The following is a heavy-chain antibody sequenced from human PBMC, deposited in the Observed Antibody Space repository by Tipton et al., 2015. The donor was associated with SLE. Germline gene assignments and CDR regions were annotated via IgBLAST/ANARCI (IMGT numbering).Heavy chain of an antibody. CDR2: ISSSSSYI. Sequence: SLRLSCAASGFTFSSYSMNWVRQAPGKGLEWVSSISSSSSYIYYADSVRGRFTISRDNSKNTVYLQMDSLSAEDTAVYYCAKDLSCSGGSCQFDSWGQGTLVTVSS. V-gene: IGHV3-21*04. CDR1: GFTFSSYS. CDR3: AKDLSCSGGSCQFDS. J-gene: IGHJ4*02. D-gene: IGHD2-15*01.